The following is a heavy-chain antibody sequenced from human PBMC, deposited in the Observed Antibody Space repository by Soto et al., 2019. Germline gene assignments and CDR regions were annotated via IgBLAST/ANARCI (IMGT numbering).Heavy chain of an antibody. CDR2: IKQDGSEK. J-gene: IGHJ6*01. CDR1: GFTLSPYW. V-gene: IGHV3-7*01. D-gene: IGHD6-19*01. Sequence: EVQLVESGGGLVQPGGSLRLSCAASGFTLSPYWMNWVRQAPGKGLEWVANIKQDGSEKYYVDSVKGRFFISRDNAKNSLYLQINSLRAEDTAXXXXXRDADASGWYHYGM. CDR3: XRDADASGWYHYGM.